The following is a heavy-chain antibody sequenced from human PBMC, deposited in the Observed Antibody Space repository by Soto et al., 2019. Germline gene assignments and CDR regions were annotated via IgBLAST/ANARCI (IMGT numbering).Heavy chain of an antibody. CDR2: FDPEDGET. V-gene: IGHV1-24*01. Sequence: GASVKVSCKVSGYTLTELSMRWVRQAPGKGLEWMGGFDPEDGETIYAQKFQGRVTMTEDTSTDTAYMELSSLRSEDTAVYYCATDLPQRITMSPFPAARKNGMDVWGQGTTVTVSS. J-gene: IGHJ6*02. CDR1: GYTLTELS. D-gene: IGHD3-3*01. CDR3: ATDLPQRITMSPFPAARKNGMDV.